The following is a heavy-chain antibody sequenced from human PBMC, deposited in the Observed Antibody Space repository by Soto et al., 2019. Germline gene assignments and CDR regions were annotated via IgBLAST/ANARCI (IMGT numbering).Heavy chain of an antibody. CDR1: GYSFTSYW. V-gene: IGHV5-10-1*01. Sequence: RGESLKISCNGSGYSFTSYWISWVRQMPGKGLEWMGRIDPSDSYTNYSPSFQGHVTISADKSISTAYLQWGSLKASDTAMYYCARRPHNYYDSSGYYSVGAYDIWGQGTMVTVSS. CDR3: ARRPHNYYDSSGYYSVGAYDI. J-gene: IGHJ3*02. CDR2: IDPSDSYT. D-gene: IGHD3-22*01.